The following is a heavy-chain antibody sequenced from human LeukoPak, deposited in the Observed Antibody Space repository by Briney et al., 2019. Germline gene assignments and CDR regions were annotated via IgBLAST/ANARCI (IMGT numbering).Heavy chain of an antibody. CDR3: ARVYYSSSWLFDY. D-gene: IGHD6-13*01. J-gene: IGHJ4*02. Sequence: SETLSLTCTVSGGSFSSGGYYWSWIRQHPGKGLEWIGYIYYSGSTYYNPSLKSRVTISVDASKNQFSLKLSPVTAADTAVYSCARVYYSSSWLFDYWGQGTLVTVSS. CDR2: IYYSGST. V-gene: IGHV4-31*03. CDR1: GGSFSSGGYY.